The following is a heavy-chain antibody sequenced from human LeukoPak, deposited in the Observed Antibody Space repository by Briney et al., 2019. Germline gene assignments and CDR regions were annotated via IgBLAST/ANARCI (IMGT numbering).Heavy chain of an antibody. CDR3: ARRFSLSRHGYNNFDY. CDR1: GFSFDTYW. J-gene: IGHJ4*02. D-gene: IGHD5-24*01. V-gene: IGHV5-51*01. Sequence: NPGESLKIACKGSGFSFDTYWIGWVRQMPGKGLEWMGMIFPADSDVRKSPSFQGQVTISADRSISTAYLQWSSLKASDTAVYYFARRFSLSRHGYNNFDYWGQGTLVTVSS. CDR2: IFPADSDV.